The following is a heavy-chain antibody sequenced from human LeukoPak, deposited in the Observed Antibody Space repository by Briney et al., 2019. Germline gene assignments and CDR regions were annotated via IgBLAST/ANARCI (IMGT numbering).Heavy chain of an antibody. CDR2: INHSGST. CDR3: ARSSSWTSLDLNWFDP. Sequence: SETLSLTCAVYGGSFSGYYWSWIRQPPGKGLEWIGEINHSGSTNYNPSLKSRVTISVDTSKNQFSLKLSSVTAADTAVYYCARSSSWTSLDLNWFDPWGQGTLVTVSS. J-gene: IGHJ5*02. V-gene: IGHV4-34*01. CDR1: GGSFSGYY. D-gene: IGHD6-13*01.